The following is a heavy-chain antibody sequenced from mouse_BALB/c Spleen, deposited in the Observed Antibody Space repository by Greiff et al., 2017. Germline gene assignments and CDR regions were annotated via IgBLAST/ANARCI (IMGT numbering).Heavy chain of an antibody. CDR3: ARGGTTAFDY. CDR1: GFTFSSYA. CDR2: ISSGGSYT. D-gene: IGHD1-2*01. Sequence: EVHLVESGGGLVKPGGSLKLSCAASGFTFSSYAMSWVRQSPEKRLEWVAEISSGGSYTYYPDTVTGRFTISRDNAKNTLYLEMSSLRSEDTAMYYCARGGTTAFDYWGQGTTLTVSS. J-gene: IGHJ2*01. V-gene: IGHV5-9-4*01.